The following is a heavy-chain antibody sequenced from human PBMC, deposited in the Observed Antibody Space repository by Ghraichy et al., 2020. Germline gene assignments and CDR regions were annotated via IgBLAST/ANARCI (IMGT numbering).Heavy chain of an antibody. V-gene: IGHV3-48*02. Sequence: GGSLRLSCAASGFTFSSYSMNWVRQAPGKGLEWVSYISSSSSTIYYADSVKGRFTISRDNAKNSLYLQMNSLRDEDTAVYYCAITCSSTSCSNGHDAFDIWGQGTMVTVSS. CDR3: AITCSSTSCSNGHDAFDI. CDR1: GFTFSSYS. J-gene: IGHJ3*02. D-gene: IGHD2-2*01. CDR2: ISSSSSTI.